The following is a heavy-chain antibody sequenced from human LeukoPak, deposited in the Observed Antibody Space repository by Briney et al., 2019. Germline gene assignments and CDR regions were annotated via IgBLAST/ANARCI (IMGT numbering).Heavy chain of an antibody. J-gene: IGHJ1*01. D-gene: IGHD1-26*01. V-gene: IGHV3-48*03. CDR1: GFTFSSYE. CDR2: ISSSGSTI. Sequence: GGSLRLSCAASGFTFSSYEMNWVRQAPGKGLEWVSYISSSGSTIYYADSVKGRLTISRDNAKNSLYLQMNSPRAEDTAVYYCARDPYSGSYYKYFQHWGQGTLVTVSS. CDR3: ARDPYSGSYYKYFQH.